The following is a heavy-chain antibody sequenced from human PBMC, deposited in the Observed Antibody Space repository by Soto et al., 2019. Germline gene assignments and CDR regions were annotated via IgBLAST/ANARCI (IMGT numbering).Heavy chain of an antibody. J-gene: IGHJ3*02. CDR3: AKAYSGPFDI. CDR2: ISYDGSKK. CDR1: GFTFNSYD. D-gene: IGHD1-26*01. V-gene: IGHV3-30*18. Sequence: GSLRLSCSASGFTFNSYDIHWVRQAPGKGLEWVAVISYDGSKKYYADSVKGQFTISRDNSNNTLYLQMNSLRAEDTAVYYCAKAYSGPFDIWGKGTMVTVXS.